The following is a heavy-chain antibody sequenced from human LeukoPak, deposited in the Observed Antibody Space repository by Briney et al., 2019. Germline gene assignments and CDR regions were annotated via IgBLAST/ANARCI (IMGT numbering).Heavy chain of an antibody. D-gene: IGHD2-2*02. CDR2: IYYSGST. CDR3: ARVSLGYQLLYRAMGAFDI. Sequence: SQTLSLTCTVSGGSISSGDYYWSWIRQPPGKGLEWIGYIYYSGSTYYNPSLKSRVTISVDTSKNQFSLKLSPVTAADTAVYYCARVSLGYQLLYRAMGAFDIWGQGTMVTVSS. CDR1: GGSISSGDYY. J-gene: IGHJ3*02. V-gene: IGHV4-30-4*01.